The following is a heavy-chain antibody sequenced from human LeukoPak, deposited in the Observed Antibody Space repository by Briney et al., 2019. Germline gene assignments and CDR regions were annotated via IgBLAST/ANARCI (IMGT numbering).Heavy chain of an antibody. J-gene: IGHJ4*02. CDR2: IIPIFGTA. CDR3: ARTAGEGGYYFDY. CDR1: GGTFSSYA. V-gene: IGHV1-69*05. D-gene: IGHD6-13*01. Sequence: GASVKVSCKASGGTFSSYAISWVRQAPGQGLEWMGGIIPIFGTANYAQKFQGRVTITTDESTSTAYMELSSLRSEDTAVYYCARTAGEGGYYFDYWGQGTLVTVSS.